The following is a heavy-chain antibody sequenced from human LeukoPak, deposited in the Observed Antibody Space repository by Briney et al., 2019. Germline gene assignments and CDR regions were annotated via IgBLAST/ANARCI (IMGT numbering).Heavy chain of an antibody. J-gene: IGHJ4*02. D-gene: IGHD1-26*01. CDR3: VIHKSSGSFDH. CDR2: IYHSGST. Sequence: SETLSLTCAVSGYSISSGYYWGWIRQPPGEGLEWIGSIYHSGSTYYNPSLKSRVTISVDTSKNQFSLKLSSVTAADTVVYYCVIHKSSGSFDHGGQGTLVTVSS. CDR1: GYSISSGYY. V-gene: IGHV4-38-2*01.